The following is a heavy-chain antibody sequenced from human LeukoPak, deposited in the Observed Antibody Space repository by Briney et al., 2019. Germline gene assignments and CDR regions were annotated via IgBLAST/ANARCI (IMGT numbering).Heavy chain of an antibody. J-gene: IGHJ4*02. V-gene: IGHV4-59*01. Sequence: SETLSLTCAVYGGSFSGYYWSWIRQPPGKGLEWIGYIYYSGSTNYNPSLKSRVTISVDTSKNQFSLKLSSVTAADTAVYYCARAPQGYYYDSSGYYIDYWGQGTLVTVSS. CDR1: GGSFSGYY. CDR3: ARAPQGYYYDSSGYYIDY. D-gene: IGHD3-22*01. CDR2: IYYSGST.